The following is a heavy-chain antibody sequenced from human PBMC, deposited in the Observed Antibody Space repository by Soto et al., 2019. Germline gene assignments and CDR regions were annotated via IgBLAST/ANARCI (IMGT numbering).Heavy chain of an antibody. J-gene: IGHJ4*02. Sequence: QFKLVQSGAEVRNPGASGKVSCKASGYTFTTYVISWVGQAPGQGLEWMGWISAYNGNTNYAQKLQGRVTMTTDTSTSTAYMELRSLRSDDTAVYYCARSTGDYGIYWGQGTLVTVSS. CDR1: GYTFTTYV. CDR3: ARSTGDYGIY. CDR2: ISAYNGNT. V-gene: IGHV1-18*01. D-gene: IGHD4-17*01.